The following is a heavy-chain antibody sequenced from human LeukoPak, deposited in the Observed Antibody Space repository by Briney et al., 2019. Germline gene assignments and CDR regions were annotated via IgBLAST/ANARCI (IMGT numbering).Heavy chain of an antibody. J-gene: IGHJ4*02. CDR1: GFTFSSNW. CDR3: ADPGVGY. D-gene: IGHD2-8*01. V-gene: IGHV3-7*01. Sequence: PGGSLRLSCVVSGFTFSSNWMSWVRQAPGKGLEWVANVKENGDEKSYVDSVKGRFTISRDNAQNSVYLQMNSLRPEDTAVYYCADPGVGYWGQGTLVTVSS. CDR2: VKENGDEK.